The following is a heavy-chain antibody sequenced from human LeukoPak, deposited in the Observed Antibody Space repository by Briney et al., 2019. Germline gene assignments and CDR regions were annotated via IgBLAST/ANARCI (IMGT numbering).Heavy chain of an antibody. CDR1: GGSISGYH. V-gene: IGHV4-59*01. CDR3: ARLNRGGSGWFIFDY. J-gene: IGHJ4*02. Sequence: SETLSLTCTVSGGSISGYHWIWIRQPPGKGLEWIGFIFYSGDTNYSPALRSRVTFSVDTSKNQFSLKLNSVTAADTAVYFCARLNRGGSGWFIFDYWGQGTLVTVSS. CDR2: IFYSGDT. D-gene: IGHD6-19*01.